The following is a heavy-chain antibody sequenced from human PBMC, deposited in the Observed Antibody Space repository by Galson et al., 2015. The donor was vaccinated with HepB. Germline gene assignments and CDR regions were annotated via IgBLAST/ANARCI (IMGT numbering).Heavy chain of an antibody. Sequence: SLRLSYAASGFTFSSYGMHWVRQAPGKGLEWVAVISYDGSNKYYADSVKGRFTISRDNSKNTLYLQMNSLRAEDTAVYYCAKDPSYSGSHPDYFDYWGQGTLVTVSS. CDR2: ISYDGSNK. CDR1: GFTFSSYG. CDR3: AKDPSYSGSHPDYFDY. D-gene: IGHD1-26*01. J-gene: IGHJ4*02. V-gene: IGHV3-30*18.